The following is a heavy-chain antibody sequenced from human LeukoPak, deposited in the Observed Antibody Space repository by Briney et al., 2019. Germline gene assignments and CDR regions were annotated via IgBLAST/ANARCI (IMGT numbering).Heavy chain of an antibody. CDR3: ARHRPSLYSSSWYGNYYYYGMDV. CDR2: IYYSGST. D-gene: IGHD6-13*01. CDR1: GGSISRYY. Sequence: SETLSLTCSVSGGSISRYYWSWIRQPPGKGLEWMGDIYYSGSTNYDPSLKSRVTISVDTSTNQFSLKLSSVTAADTAVYYCARHRPSLYSSSWYGNYYYYGMDVWGQGTTVTVSS. V-gene: IGHV4-59*08. J-gene: IGHJ6*02.